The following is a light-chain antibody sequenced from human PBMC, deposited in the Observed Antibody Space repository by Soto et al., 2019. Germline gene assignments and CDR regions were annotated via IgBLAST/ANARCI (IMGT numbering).Light chain of an antibody. CDR3: QQYNSYPRS. Sequence: DTQMTQSPSTLSASVGDRVTITCRASQSISSWLAWYQQKPGKAPNLLIFKASSLESGVPSRFSGSGSGTEFPLTISSLQPDDFATYYCQQYNSYPRSFGQGTKVEIK. CDR2: KAS. J-gene: IGKJ1*01. V-gene: IGKV1-5*03. CDR1: QSISSW.